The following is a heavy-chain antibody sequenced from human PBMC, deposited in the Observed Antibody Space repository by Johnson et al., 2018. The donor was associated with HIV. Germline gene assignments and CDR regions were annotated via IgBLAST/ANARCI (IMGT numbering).Heavy chain of an antibody. CDR2: ASGSGGTT. CDR3: AKDLFTEREDDAFDI. D-gene: IGHD1-26*01. V-gene: IGHV3-23*04. CDR1: GFTFSSYA. Sequence: VQLVESGGGLVQPGGSLRLSCAASGFTFSSYAVSWVRQAPGKGLEWVSGASGSGGTTYYADSVKGRFTISSANSKTTLYLQMNSLRAEDTAVYYCAKDLFTEREDDAFDIWGQGTMVTVSS. J-gene: IGHJ3*02.